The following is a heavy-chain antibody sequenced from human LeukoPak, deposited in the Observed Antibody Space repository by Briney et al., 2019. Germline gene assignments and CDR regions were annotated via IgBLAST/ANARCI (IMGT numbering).Heavy chain of an antibody. V-gene: IGHV3-23*01. J-gene: IGHJ5*02. CDR3: AKGGYCSGGYCYSNWFDP. D-gene: IGHD2-15*01. CDR2: ISAGGGST. Sequence: GGSLRLSCAASVFTFSSYAMTWVRRAPGKGLDWVSAISAGGGSTFYADSVKGRFTISRDNSKNTLCLQMNSLRAEDTAVYYCAKGGYCSGGYCYSNWFDPWGQGALVTVSS. CDR1: VFTFSSYA.